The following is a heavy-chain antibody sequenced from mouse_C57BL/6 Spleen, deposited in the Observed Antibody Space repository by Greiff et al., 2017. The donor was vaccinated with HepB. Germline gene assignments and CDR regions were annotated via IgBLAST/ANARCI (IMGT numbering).Heavy chain of an antibody. CDR3: ARSITTVEYFDV. D-gene: IGHD1-1*01. CDR2: INPNNGGT. CDR1: GYTFTDYN. J-gene: IGHJ1*03. V-gene: IGHV1-22*01. Sequence: VQLKESGPELVKPGASVKMSCKASGYTFTDYNMHWVKQSHGKSLEWIGYINPNNGGTSYNQKFKGKATLTVNKSSSTAYMELRSLTSEDSAVYYCARSITTVEYFDVWGTGTTVTVSS.